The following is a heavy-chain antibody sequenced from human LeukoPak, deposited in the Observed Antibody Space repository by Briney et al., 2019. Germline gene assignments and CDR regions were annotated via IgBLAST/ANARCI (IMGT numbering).Heavy chain of an antibody. Sequence: GSVKVSCKASGYTFTSYGISWVRQAPGQGREWMGWISAYNGNTNYAQKLQGRVTMTTDTSTSTAYMELRSLRSDDTAVYYCARDSPYDYVWGSYRAIDYWGQGTLVTVSS. D-gene: IGHD3-16*02. V-gene: IGHV1-18*01. J-gene: IGHJ4*02. CDR2: ISAYNGNT. CDR1: GYTFTSYG. CDR3: ARDSPYDYVWGSYRAIDY.